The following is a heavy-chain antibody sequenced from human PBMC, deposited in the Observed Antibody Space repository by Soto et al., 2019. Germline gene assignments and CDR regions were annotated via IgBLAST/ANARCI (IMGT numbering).Heavy chain of an antibody. CDR2: IYSGGST. J-gene: IGHJ6*02. CDR3: ASLVLPPRSSYGMDV. D-gene: IGHD5-18*01. Sequence: EVQLVESGGGLVQPGGSLRLSCAASGFTVSSNYMSWVRQAPGKGLEWVSVIYSGGSTYYADSVKGRFTISRDNSXXTLYLQMNSLRAEDTAVYYCASLVLPPRSSYGMDVWGQGTTVTVSS. CDR1: GFTVSSNY. V-gene: IGHV3-66*01.